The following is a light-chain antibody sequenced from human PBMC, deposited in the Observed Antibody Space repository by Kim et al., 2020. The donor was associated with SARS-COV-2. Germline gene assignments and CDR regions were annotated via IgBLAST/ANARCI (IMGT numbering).Light chain of an antibody. CDR1: QSVLYSSNNRNY. CDR2: WSS. V-gene: IGKV4-1*01. Sequence: ATINCRASQSVLYSSNNRNYLAWYQQKPGQPPKLLIYWSSTRQSGVPDRFSGSGSETDFTLTISILQAEDVAVYFCQQYYSTPLTFGGGTKVDIK. CDR3: QQYYSTPLT. J-gene: IGKJ4*01.